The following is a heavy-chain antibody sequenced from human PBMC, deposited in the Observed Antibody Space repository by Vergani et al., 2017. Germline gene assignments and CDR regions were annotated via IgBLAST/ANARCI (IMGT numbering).Heavy chain of an antibody. CDR2: IYYSGST. J-gene: IGHJ4*02. CDR1: GGSISSGDYY. Sequence: QVQLQESGPGLVKPSQTLSLTCTVSGGSISSGDYYWSWIRQPPGKGLEWIGYIYYSGSTNYNPSLKSRVTISVDTSKNQFSLKLSSVTAADTAVYYCARDRVLWFGELLGFDYWGQGTLVTVSS. D-gene: IGHD3-10*01. CDR3: ARDRVLWFGELLGFDY. V-gene: IGHV4-30-4*01.